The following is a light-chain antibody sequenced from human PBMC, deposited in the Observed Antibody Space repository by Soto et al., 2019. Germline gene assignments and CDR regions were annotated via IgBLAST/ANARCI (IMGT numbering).Light chain of an antibody. CDR1: PSLLRIDGYIS. J-gene: IGKJ4*01. CDR2: LGY. Sequence: DIVMTQAPVFLPVTPGEPAFISCRSTPSLLRIDGYISLAWYRHKSGQSPQLLTYLGYIRASGVPDRFSGSGAGTEFTLKISRAEAADVGVYFCMQARQVPPNFGGGTNVELK. V-gene: IGKV2-28*01. CDR3: MQARQVPPN.